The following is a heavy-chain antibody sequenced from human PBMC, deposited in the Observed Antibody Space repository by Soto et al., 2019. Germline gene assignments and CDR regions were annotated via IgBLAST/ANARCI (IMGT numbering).Heavy chain of an antibody. CDR1: GGSISSYY. CDR3: ARYYDYIWGSYTLDY. Sequence: PSETLSLTCTVSGGSISSYYWSWIRQPPGKGLEWIGYIYYSGSTNYNPSLQSRVTISVDTSKSQFSLRLSSVTAADTAVYYCARYYDYIWGSYTLDYWGQGTLVTVSS. V-gene: IGHV4-59*01. CDR2: IYYSGST. D-gene: IGHD3-16*01. J-gene: IGHJ4*02.